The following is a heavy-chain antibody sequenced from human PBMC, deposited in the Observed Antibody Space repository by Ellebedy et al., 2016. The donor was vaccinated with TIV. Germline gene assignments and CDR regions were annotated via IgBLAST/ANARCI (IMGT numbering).Heavy chain of an antibody. CDR3: ARSPRGGRGTDAFDI. Sequence: ASVKVSXKASRYTFTSYYMHWVRQAPGQGLEWMGIINPSGGSTSYAQKFQGRVTMTRDTSTSTVYMELSSLRSEDTAVYYCARSPRGGRGTDAFDIWGQGTMVTVSS. J-gene: IGHJ3*02. D-gene: IGHD1-1*01. CDR2: INPSGGST. V-gene: IGHV1-46*01. CDR1: RYTFTSYY.